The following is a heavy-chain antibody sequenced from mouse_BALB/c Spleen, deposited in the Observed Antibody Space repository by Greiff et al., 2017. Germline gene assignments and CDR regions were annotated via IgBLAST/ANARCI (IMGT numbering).Heavy chain of an antibody. Sequence: EVQLQQSGPELVKPGASVKMSCKASGYTFTSYVMHWVKQKPGQGLEWIGYITPYNDGTKYNEKFKGKATLTPDKSSSTAYMELSSLTSEDSAVYYCARGYYDYDAWLAYWGQGTLVTVSA. V-gene: IGHV1-14*01. CDR2: ITPYNDGT. CDR1: GYTFTSYV. CDR3: ARGYYDYDAWLAY. J-gene: IGHJ3*01. D-gene: IGHD2-4*01.